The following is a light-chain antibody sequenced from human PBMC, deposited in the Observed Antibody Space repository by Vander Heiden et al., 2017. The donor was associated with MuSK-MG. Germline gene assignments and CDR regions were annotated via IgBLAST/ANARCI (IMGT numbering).Light chain of an antibody. J-gene: IGKJ3*01. V-gene: IGKV3-11*01. Sequence: EIVLTQSSATLSLSPGERVTLSCRASQSVSSYLDWYQQKPGQAPRLLIYDASNRATGIPARFSGSGSGTDFTLTISSLEPEDFAVYYCQQRRNWLFTFGPGIKVAIK. CDR3: QQRRNWLFT. CDR2: DAS. CDR1: QSVSSY.